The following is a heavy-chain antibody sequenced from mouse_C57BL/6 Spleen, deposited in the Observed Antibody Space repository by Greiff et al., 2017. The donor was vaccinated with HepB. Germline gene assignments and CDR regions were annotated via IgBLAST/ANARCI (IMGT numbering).Heavy chain of an antibody. CDR2: ISDGGSYT. Sequence: EVKLVESGGGLVKPGGSLKLSCAASGFTFSSYAMSWVRQTPEKRLEWVATISDGGSYTYYPDNVKGRFTISRDNAKNNLYLQMSHLKSEDTAMYYCARGDGYYWYFDVWGTGTTVTVSS. J-gene: IGHJ1*03. V-gene: IGHV5-4*03. D-gene: IGHD2-3*01. CDR3: ARGDGYYWYFDV. CDR1: GFTFSSYA.